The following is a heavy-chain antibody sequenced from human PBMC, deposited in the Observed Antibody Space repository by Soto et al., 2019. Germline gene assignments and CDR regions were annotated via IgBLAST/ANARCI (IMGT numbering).Heavy chain of an antibody. Sequence: QITLKESGPTLVKPTQTLTLTCTFSGFSLSTSGVGVGWIRQPPGKALEWLALIYWDDDNRYSPSLKSRLTLTKDTFKNQMVHTITNRDTVDTATYYCAHRMDHSCGWNGCMDVWGQGTTVTASS. J-gene: IGHJ6*02. CDR2: IYWDDDN. CDR3: AHRMDHSCGWNGCMDV. V-gene: IGHV2-5*02. D-gene: IGHD6-19*01. CDR1: GFSLSTSGVG.